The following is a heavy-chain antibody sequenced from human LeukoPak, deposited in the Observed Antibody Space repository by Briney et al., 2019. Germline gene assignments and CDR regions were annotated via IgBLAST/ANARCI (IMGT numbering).Heavy chain of an antibody. CDR1: GYTFTSYD. CDR2: MNPNSGNT. CDR3: ATRIAARRHNWFDP. J-gene: IGHJ5*02. V-gene: IGHV1-8*01. D-gene: IGHD6-6*01. Sequence: GSVKVSCKASGYTFTSYDINWVRQATGQGLEWMGWMNPNSGNTGYAQKFQGRVTMTRNTSISTAYMELSSLRSEDTAVYYCATRIAARRHNWFDPWGQGTLVTVSS.